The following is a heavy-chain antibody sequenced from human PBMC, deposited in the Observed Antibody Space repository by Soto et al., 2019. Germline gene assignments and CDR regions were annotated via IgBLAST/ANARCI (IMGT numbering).Heavy chain of an antibody. CDR3: ARDRAGGGKDYYYYGMDV. Sequence: SETLSLTCTVSGGSISSGGYYWSWIRQHPGKGLEWIGYIYYSGSTYYNPSLKSRVTISVDTSKNQFSLKLSSVTAADTAVYYCARDRAGGGKDYYYYGMDVCGQGTTLTVSS. CDR1: GGSISSGGYY. D-gene: IGHD2-15*01. J-gene: IGHJ6*02. CDR2: IYYSGST. V-gene: IGHV4-31*03.